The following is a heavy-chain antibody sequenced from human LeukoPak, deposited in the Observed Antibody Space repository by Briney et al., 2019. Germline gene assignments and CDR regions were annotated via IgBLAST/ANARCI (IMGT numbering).Heavy chain of an antibody. CDR1: GYTFTSHD. D-gene: IGHD2-2*01. CDR2: INPNSGAT. J-gene: IGHJ4*02. V-gene: IGHV1-8*01. CDR3: TRHTSPTFDY. Sequence: ASVTVSCKASGYTFTSHDVNWVRQVTGQAPEWMGWINPNSGATGYAQKFQGRVTVTRDTSISTAYMELSSLTSEDTAVYYCTRHTSPTFDYWGQGTLVTVSS.